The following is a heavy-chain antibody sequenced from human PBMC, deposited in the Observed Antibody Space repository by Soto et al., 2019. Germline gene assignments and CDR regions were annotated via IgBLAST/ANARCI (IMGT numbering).Heavy chain of an antibody. V-gene: IGHV1-18*04. CDR3: ARDVRYCSGGSCYRPYYFDY. CDR2: ISAYNGNT. J-gene: IGHJ4*02. D-gene: IGHD2-15*01. Sequence: QVPLVQSGAEVKKPGASVKVSCKASGYTFTSYGISWVRQAPGQGLEWMGWISAYNGNTNYAQKLQGRVTMTTDTSTSTAYMELRSLRSDDTAVYYCARDVRYCSGGSCYRPYYFDYWGQGTLVTVSS. CDR1: GYTFTSYG.